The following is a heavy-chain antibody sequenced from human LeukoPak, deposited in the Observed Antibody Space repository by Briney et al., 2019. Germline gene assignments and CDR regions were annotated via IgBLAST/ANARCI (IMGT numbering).Heavy chain of an antibody. CDR2: IKSKTDGGTT. J-gene: IGHJ4*02. CDR3: TTGTWIQLWLPDY. CDR1: GFTFSNAC. V-gene: IGHV3-15*01. Sequence: GGSLRLSCAASGFTFSNACMTWVRQAPGKGLEWVGHIKSKTDGGTTDSAAPVKGRFTISRDDSKNTLFLQMNNLKTEDTAVYYCTTGTWIQLWLPDYWGQGTLVTVSS. D-gene: IGHD5-18*01.